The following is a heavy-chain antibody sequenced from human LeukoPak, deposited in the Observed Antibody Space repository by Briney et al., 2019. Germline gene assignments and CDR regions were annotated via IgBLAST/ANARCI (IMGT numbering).Heavy chain of an antibody. D-gene: IGHD3-9*01. J-gene: IGHJ4*02. CDR3: ARVSGDVDILTGYNGRGIDY. Sequence: GRPLRLSCAASGFTFSSYAMHWVRQAPGKGLEWVAVISYDGSNKYYADSVKGRFTISRDNSKNTLYLQMNSLRAEDTAVYYCARVSGDVDILTGYNGRGIDYWGQGTLVTVSS. CDR1: GFTFSSYA. V-gene: IGHV3-30*04. CDR2: ISYDGSNK.